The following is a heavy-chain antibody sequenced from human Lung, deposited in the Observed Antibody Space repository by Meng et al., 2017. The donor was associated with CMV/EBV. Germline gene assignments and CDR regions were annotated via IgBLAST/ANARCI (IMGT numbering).Heavy chain of an antibody. CDR3: ARDTVASYQLLYWGVGYGMDV. D-gene: IGHD2-2*02. CDR1: GGSVSSGSYY. Sequence: LXXTVSGGSVSSGSYYWSWIRQPPGKGLEWIGYIYYSGSINYNPSLKSRVTISVDTSKNQFSLKLSSVTAADTAVYYCARDTVASYQLLYWGVGYGMDVXGQGXTVTVSS. V-gene: IGHV4-61*01. CDR2: IYYSGSI. J-gene: IGHJ6*02.